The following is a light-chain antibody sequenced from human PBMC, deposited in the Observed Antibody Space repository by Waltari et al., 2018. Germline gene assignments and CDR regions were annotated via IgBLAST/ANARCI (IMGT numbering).Light chain of an antibody. Sequence: DIQMTQSPSSLSASVGDSVTITCRASQSISSYLNWYQQKPGKAPKLLIYAASSLQSGVPSRFSGSGSGTDFTLTISSLQPEDFATYYCQQYKSYKTFGQGTRVEIK. CDR2: AAS. CDR3: QQYKSYKT. V-gene: IGKV1-39*01. J-gene: IGKJ1*01. CDR1: QSISSY.